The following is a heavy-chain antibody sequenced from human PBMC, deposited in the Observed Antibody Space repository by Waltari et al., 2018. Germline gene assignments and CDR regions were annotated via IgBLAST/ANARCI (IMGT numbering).Heavy chain of an antibody. CDR1: GYSISSGYY. D-gene: IGHD3-10*01. CDR2: SYHGANT. Sequence: QVQLQESGPGLVKPSETLSLTCAVSGYSISSGYYWLWIRLPPGKVLEWIGSSYHGANTFSNQSLKSRVTLSMDTSKNLFSLILSSVTAADTACYYCGRHTHYSPLDSWAQGTLVTVSS. J-gene: IGHJ4*02. V-gene: IGHV4-38-2*01. CDR3: GRHTHYSPLDS.